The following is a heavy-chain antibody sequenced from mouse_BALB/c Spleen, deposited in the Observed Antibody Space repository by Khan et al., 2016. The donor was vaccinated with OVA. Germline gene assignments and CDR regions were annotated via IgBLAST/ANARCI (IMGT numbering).Heavy chain of an antibody. CDR2: ISDLAYTI. V-gene: IGHV5-15*02. CDR1: GFTFSDYG. CDR3: ARGGGTAPFAY. J-gene: IGHJ3*01. Sequence: EVELVESGGGLVQPGGSRKLSCAASGFTFSDYGMAWVRQAPGKGPEWVAFISDLAYTIYYADTVTGRFNISRENVKNTVYLEMSSLRSEDTAMYYCARGGGTAPFAYWGQGTLVTVSA. D-gene: IGHD1-2*01.